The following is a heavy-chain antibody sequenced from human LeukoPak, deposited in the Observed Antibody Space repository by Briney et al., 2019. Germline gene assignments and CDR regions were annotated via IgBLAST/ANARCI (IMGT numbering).Heavy chain of an antibody. CDR3: GKANDDYYFDY. V-gene: IGHV3-23*01. Sequence: PGGSLRLSCAASGFTLSNYAMNWLRQAPGQGLEWVSVISAAGVTYYADSLKGRFTISRDNSKNTLYLQMDSPRVEDTAVYYCGKANDDYYFDYWGQGTLVTVSS. CDR2: ISAAGVT. J-gene: IGHJ4*02. D-gene: IGHD1-1*01. CDR1: GFTLSNYA.